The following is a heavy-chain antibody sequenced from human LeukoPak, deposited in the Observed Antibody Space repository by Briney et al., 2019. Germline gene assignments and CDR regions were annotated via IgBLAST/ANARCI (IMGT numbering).Heavy chain of an antibody. D-gene: IGHD3-22*01. V-gene: IGHV3-11*05. J-gene: IGHJ4*02. CDR1: GFTFSDFY. CDR2: ISSSGSST. CDR3: ARDLIHRSGEANY. Sequence: GGSLRLSCAPSGFTFSDFYMSWIRQAPGKGLEWISYISSSGSSTNYADSVKGRFTISRDNAKNSLYLQMNSLRAEDTAAYYCARDLIHRSGEANYWGRGTLVTVSS.